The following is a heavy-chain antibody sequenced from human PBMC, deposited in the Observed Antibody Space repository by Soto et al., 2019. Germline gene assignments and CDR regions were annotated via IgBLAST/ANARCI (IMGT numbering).Heavy chain of an antibody. CDR3: ARDQALPHSIVVYDYGMDV. J-gene: IGHJ6*02. V-gene: IGHV6-1*01. Sequence: SQTLSLTCAISGDSLSRNTAARNWIRQSPTRGLEWLGRAYYRSKWYIDYEESVTSRVTINPDTSRNQISLQLHSVTPEDTAVKYCARDQALPHSIVVYDYGMDVWGQGTTVPV. D-gene: IGHD2-21*01. CDR2: AYYRSKWYI. CDR1: GDSLSRNTAA.